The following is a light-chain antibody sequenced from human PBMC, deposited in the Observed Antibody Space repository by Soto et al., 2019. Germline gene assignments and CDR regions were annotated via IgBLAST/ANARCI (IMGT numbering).Light chain of an antibody. CDR3: CSFAGTFTFDV. Sequence: QSALTQPRSVSGSPGQSVTISCTGTSSDIGAYNYVSWYQQHPGKAPKLVIYDVTKRPSGVPDRFSGSKSGNTASLTISGLQAEDEADYYCCSFAGTFTFDVFGGGTKLTVL. CDR1: SSDIGAYNY. CDR2: DVT. V-gene: IGLV2-11*01. J-gene: IGLJ3*02.